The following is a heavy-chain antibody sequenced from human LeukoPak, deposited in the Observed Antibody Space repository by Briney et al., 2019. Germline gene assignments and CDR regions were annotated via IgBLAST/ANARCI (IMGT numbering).Heavy chain of an antibody. D-gene: IGHD6-13*01. CDR1: GSSISSGGSY. CDR2: IYYSGST. J-gene: IGHJ5*02. V-gene: IGHV4-31*03. CDR3: ARHHKGAYSSSLDWFDP. Sequence: SETLSLTCTVSGSSISSGGSYLSWIRQHPGKGLEWIVYIYYSGSTYYNPSLKSRVTISVDTSKNQFSLKLSSVTAADTAVYYCARHHKGAYSSSLDWFDPWGQGTLVTVSS.